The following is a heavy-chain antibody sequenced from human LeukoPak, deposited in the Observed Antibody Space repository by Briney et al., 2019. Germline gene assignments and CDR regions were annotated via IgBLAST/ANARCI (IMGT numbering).Heavy chain of an antibody. CDR3: ARGLSGYASSLGY. Sequence: GGSLRLSCAASGFTFSTYSMNWVRQAPGKGLEWVSSISSSSSYIFYADSVKGRFTISRDNAKNSLYLQMNSLRAEDTAVYYCARGLSGYASSLGYWGQGTLVTVSA. CDR1: GFTFSTYS. V-gene: IGHV3-21*01. CDR2: ISSSSSYI. D-gene: IGHD6-6*01. J-gene: IGHJ4*02.